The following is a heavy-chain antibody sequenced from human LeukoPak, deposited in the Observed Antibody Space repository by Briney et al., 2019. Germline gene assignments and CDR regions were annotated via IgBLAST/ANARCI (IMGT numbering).Heavy chain of an antibody. D-gene: IGHD4-17*01. CDR2: ISRSGGAI. Sequence: GGSLRLSCAASGFTFSSYAMSWVRQAPGKGLEWVSYISRSGGAIYYADSVKGRFTISRDNAKNSLYLQMDSLRAEDTAVYYCARDQKRDLPHYADYWGQGTLVTVSS. CDR3: ARDQKRDLPHYADY. V-gene: IGHV3-48*01. J-gene: IGHJ4*02. CDR1: GFTFSSYA.